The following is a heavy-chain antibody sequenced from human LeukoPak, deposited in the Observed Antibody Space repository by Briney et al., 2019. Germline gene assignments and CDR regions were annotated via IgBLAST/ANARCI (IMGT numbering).Heavy chain of an antibody. J-gene: IGHJ4*02. D-gene: IGHD5-12*01. Sequence: GGSLRLSCAASGFTFSSYWMSWVRQAPGKGLEWVANIKQDGSEKYYVDSVKGRFTISRDNAKNSLYLQMNSLRAEDTAVYYCARGRYSGYDPFRQYYFDYWGQGTLVTVSS. CDR3: ARGRYSGYDPFRQYYFDY. V-gene: IGHV3-7*01. CDR1: GFTFSSYW. CDR2: IKQDGSEK.